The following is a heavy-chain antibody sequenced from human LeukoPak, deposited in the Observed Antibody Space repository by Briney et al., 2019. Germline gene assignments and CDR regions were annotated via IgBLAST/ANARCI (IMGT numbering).Heavy chain of an antibody. V-gene: IGHV4-59*08. D-gene: IGHD5-24*01. CDR2: IVYSGST. CDR1: GGSISSYY. J-gene: IGHJ3*02. Sequence: SETLSLTCTVSGGSISSYYWSWIRQPPGKGLEWIGFIVYSGSTNYNPSLKSRVTISIDTSNNQLSLKLSSVTAADTAVYYCARHREMDAYDAFDMWGQGTMVTVSS. CDR3: ARHREMDAYDAFDM.